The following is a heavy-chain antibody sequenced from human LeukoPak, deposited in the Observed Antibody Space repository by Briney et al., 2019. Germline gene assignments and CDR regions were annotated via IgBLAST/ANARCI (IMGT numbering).Heavy chain of an antibody. CDR2: ISSSSSYI. Sequence: EGSLRLSCAASGFTFGSYSMNWVRQAPGKGLEWVSSISSSSSYIYYADSVKGRFTISRDNAKNSLYLQMNSLRAEDTAVYYCARGLAAAGRGGVFDYWGQGTLVTVSS. CDR3: ARGLAAAGRGGVFDY. V-gene: IGHV3-21*01. D-gene: IGHD6-13*01. CDR1: GFTFGSYS. J-gene: IGHJ4*02.